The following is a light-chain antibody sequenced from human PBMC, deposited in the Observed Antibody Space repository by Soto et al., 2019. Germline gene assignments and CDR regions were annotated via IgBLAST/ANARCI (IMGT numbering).Light chain of an antibody. CDR2: DDS. J-gene: IGLJ2*01. CDR1: NIGSKS. CDR3: QVWDSISDHPV. V-gene: IGLV3-21*02. Sequence: SYELTQPPSVSVAPGQTARITCGGNNIGSKSVHWYQQKPGRAPVLVVYDDSDRPSGIPERFSGSNSGNTATLTISRVEAGDEADYYCQVWDSISDHPVFGGGTKLTVL.